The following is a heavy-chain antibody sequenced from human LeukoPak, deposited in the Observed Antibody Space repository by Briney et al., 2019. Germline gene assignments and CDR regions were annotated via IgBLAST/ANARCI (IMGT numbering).Heavy chain of an antibody. CDR1: GYTFTSYD. J-gene: IGHJ4*02. Sequence: ASVTVSCKASGYTFTSYDINWVRQATGQGLEWMGWMNPNSGNTGYAQKFQGRVTMTRNTSISTAYMELSSLRSEDTAVYYCARGGRVGAKRPVDYWGQGTLVTVSS. D-gene: IGHD1-26*01. CDR2: MNPNSGNT. V-gene: IGHV1-8*01. CDR3: ARGGRVGAKRPVDY.